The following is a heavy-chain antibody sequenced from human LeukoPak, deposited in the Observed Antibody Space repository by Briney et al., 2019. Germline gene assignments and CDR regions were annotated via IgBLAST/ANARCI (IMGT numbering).Heavy chain of an antibody. CDR1: GGSFSGYY. D-gene: IGHD3-22*01. CDR2: INHSGST. V-gene: IGHV4-34*01. J-gene: IGHJ6*03. CDR3: ARGTNYDSSGYPYYYYMDV. Sequence: SETLSLTCAVYGGSFSGYYWSWIRQPPGKGLEWIGEINHSGSTNYNPSLKSRVTISVDTSKNQFSLKLSSVTAADTAAYYCARGTNYDSSGYPYYYYMDVWGKGTTVTVSS.